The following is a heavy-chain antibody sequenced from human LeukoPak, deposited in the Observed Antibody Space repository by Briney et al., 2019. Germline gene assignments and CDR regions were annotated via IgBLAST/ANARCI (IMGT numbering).Heavy chain of an antibody. Sequence: KPSETLSLTCAVYGGSFSGYYRSWIRQPPGKGLEWIGEINHSGSTNYNPSLKSRVTISVDTSKNQFSLKLGSVTAADTAVYYCATGVPAAHFLDYWGQGTLVTVSS. CDR2: INHSGST. J-gene: IGHJ4*02. CDR3: ATGVPAAHFLDY. CDR1: GGSFSGYY. D-gene: IGHD2-2*01. V-gene: IGHV4-34*01.